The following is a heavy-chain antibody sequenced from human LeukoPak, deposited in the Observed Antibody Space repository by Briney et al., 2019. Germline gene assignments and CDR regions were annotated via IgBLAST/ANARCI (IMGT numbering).Heavy chain of an antibody. J-gene: IGHJ6*02. CDR1: GGSISSYY. D-gene: IGHD3-10*02. CDR3: ARHNDYYVVGGMDV. Sequence: SETLSLTCTVSGGSISSYYWSWIWQPPGKGLEWIGYIYYSGSTNYNPSLKSRVTISVDTSKNQFSLKLSSVTAADTAVYYCARHNDYYVVGGMDVWGQGTTVTVSS. V-gene: IGHV4-59*08. CDR2: IYYSGST.